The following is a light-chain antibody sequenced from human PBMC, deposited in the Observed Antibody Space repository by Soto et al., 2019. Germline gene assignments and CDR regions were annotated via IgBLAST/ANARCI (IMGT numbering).Light chain of an antibody. Sequence: DFAMTQTPLSLSVAPGQPASISCRSSQSLVYSDGNTYSNWFQQTPGXSPXRLIYKVSNRDSGVPDRFSGSASGTFFPLKISRLPAEYAGFYDCMQGAHRPTFGQGTKVDIK. V-gene: IGKV2-30*01. CDR1: QSLVYSDGNTY. J-gene: IGKJ1*01. CDR2: KVS. CDR3: MQGAHRPT.